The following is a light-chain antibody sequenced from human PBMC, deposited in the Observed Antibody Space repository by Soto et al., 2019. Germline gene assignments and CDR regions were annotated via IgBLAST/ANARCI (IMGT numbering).Light chain of an antibody. Sequence: DIVLTQSPGTLSLSPGERATLSCRASQSVSSSYLAWYQQKPGQAPRLLIYGTSSRATGIPDRFSGSGSGTDFTLTISSLEPEDFAVYYCHQYGSSSWTFGQGTKVDNK. V-gene: IGKV3-20*01. CDR3: HQYGSSSWT. CDR2: GTS. J-gene: IGKJ1*01. CDR1: QSVSSSY.